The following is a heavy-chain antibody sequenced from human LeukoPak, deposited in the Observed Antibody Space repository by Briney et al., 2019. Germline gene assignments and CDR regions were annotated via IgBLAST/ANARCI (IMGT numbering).Heavy chain of an antibody. D-gene: IGHD6-13*01. J-gene: IGHJ4*02. CDR3: AREGGEQELAN. CDR2: LNGDGSQT. V-gene: IGHV3-74*01. CDR1: GFTFRSYW. Sequence: GGSLRLSCAASGFTFRSYWMHWVRQAPGKGLVWLSRLNGDGSQTRYADSVKGRFTISRDNAKNTLYLQMNSLRAEDTAVYFCAREGGEQELANWGQGTLVTVSS.